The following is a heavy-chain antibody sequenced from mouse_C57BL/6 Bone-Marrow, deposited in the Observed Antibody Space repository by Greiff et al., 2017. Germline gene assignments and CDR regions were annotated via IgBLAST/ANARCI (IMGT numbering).Heavy chain of an antibody. CDR1: GFNIKNTY. V-gene: IGHV14-3*01. CDR3: ARWGFITTGVWYAMDY. D-gene: IGHD1-1*01. J-gene: IGHJ4*01. Sequence: EVQLQESVAELVRPGASVKLSCTASGFNIKNTYMHWVKQRPEQGLEWIGRIDPANGTTKYAPQFQGKATITADTSSNTAYLQLSSLTSEDTAIYYCARWGFITTGVWYAMDYWGQGTSVTVSS. CDR2: IDPANGTT.